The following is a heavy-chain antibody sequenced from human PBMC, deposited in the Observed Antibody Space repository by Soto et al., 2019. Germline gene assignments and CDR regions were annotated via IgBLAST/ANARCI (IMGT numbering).Heavy chain of an antibody. D-gene: IGHD3-9*01. CDR1: GFTFSSYA. V-gene: IGHV3-23*01. Sequence: GGSLRLSCAASGFTFSSYAMSWVRQAPGKGLGWVSAISGSGGSTYYADSVKGRFTISRDNSKNTLYLQMNSLRAEDTAVYYCAKDKSTYYDILTGPIDYWGQGTLVTVSS. J-gene: IGHJ4*02. CDR3: AKDKSTYYDILTGPIDY. CDR2: ISGSGGST.